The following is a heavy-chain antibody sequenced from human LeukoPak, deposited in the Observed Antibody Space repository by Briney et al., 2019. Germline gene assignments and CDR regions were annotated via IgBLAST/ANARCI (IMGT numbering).Heavy chain of an antibody. D-gene: IGHD5-24*01. CDR3: ARGMAYYYYGMDV. V-gene: IGHV3-7*01. CDR2: IKQDGSEK. Sequence: GGSLRLSCAASGFTFSSYWMSWVRQAPGKGLEWVANIKQDGSEKYYVDSVKGRFTISRDNAKNSLYLQMNSLRAEDTAVHYCARGMAYYYYGMDVWGQGTTVTVSS. CDR1: GFTFSSYW. J-gene: IGHJ6*02.